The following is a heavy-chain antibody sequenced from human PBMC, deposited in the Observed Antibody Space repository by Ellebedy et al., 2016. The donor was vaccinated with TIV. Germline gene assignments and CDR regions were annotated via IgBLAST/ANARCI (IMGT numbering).Heavy chain of an antibody. CDR3: ASGPTAMTSYYFDY. D-gene: IGHD5-18*01. CDR2: ISSSSSYI. Sequence: GESLKISCAASGFTFGSYSMNWVSQAPGKGLEWVSSISSSSSYIDYADSVKGRFTISSANAKKSLYLQMNSLRAEDTAVYYCASGPTAMTSYYFDYWGQGTLVTVSS. V-gene: IGHV3-21*01. J-gene: IGHJ4*02. CDR1: GFTFGSYS.